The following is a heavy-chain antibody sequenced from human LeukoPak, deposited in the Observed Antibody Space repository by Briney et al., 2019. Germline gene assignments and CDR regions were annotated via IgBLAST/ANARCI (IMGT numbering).Heavy chain of an antibody. Sequence: ASVKVSCKTSGYTFTSYDINWVRQATGQGLEWMGWMNPNSGNTGYAQKFQGRVTMTRNTSISTAYMELSSLRSEDTAVYYCARGPAGTGYYYYMDVWGKGTTVTVSS. CDR1: GYTFTSYD. CDR2: MNPNSGNT. D-gene: IGHD3/OR15-3a*01. J-gene: IGHJ6*03. CDR3: ARGPAGTGYYYYMDV. V-gene: IGHV1-8*01.